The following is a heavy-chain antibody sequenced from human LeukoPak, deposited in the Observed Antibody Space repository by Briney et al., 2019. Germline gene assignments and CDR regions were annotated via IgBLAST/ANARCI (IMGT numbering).Heavy chain of an antibody. CDR3: ARGGGFPYDALDI. CDR1: GGSISSGGYY. CDR2: IYYSGST. J-gene: IGHJ3*02. Sequence: PSETLSLTCTVSGGSISSGGYYWSWIRQHPGKGLEWIGYIYYSGSTYYNPSLKSRVTISVDTSKNQFSLKLSSVTAADTAVYYCARGGGFPYDALDIWGQGTMVTVSS. D-gene: IGHD2-15*01. V-gene: IGHV4-31*03.